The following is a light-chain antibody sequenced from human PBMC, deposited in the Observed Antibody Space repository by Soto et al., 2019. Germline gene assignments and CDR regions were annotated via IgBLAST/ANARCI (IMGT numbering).Light chain of an antibody. J-gene: IGKJ4*01. V-gene: IGKV1-27*01. CDR2: AAY. CDR1: QDISTY. CDR3: QQYDNAPLT. Sequence: DIQMTQAPSSLSASVGDRVTITCRARQDISTYLAWYQQKPGKVPKLLISAAYTFQSGVPPRLSGSGSGTDLPLTLSRLPPEDVATYYCQQYDNAPLTFGGGTKVEIK.